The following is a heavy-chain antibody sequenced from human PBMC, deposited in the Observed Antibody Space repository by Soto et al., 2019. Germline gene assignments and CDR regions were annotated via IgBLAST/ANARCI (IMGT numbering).Heavy chain of an antibody. V-gene: IGHV4-59*01. D-gene: IGHD5-18*01. Sequence: PSETLSLTCTVPGGSISSYYWSWIRQPPGKGLGWIGYIYYSGSTNYNPSLKSRVTISVDTSKNQFSLKPSSVTAADTAVYYCARFPRGYSYGHFDYWGQGTLVTVSS. J-gene: IGHJ4*02. CDR1: GGSISSYY. CDR3: ARFPRGYSYGHFDY. CDR2: IYYSGST.